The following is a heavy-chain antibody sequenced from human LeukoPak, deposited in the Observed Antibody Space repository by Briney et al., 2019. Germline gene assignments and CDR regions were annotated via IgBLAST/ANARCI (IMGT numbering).Heavy chain of an antibody. CDR2: INSDGTT. Sequence: GGSLRLSCAASGFTFSSYWMHWVRQAPGKGLVWVSRINSDGTTTYADSDKGRFTISRDNAKNTLYLQMNRLRAEDTALYYCASAYYYRLPDWGQGTLVTVSS. CDR3: ASAYYYRLPD. D-gene: IGHD3-10*01. V-gene: IGHV3-74*01. J-gene: IGHJ4*02. CDR1: GFTFSSYW.